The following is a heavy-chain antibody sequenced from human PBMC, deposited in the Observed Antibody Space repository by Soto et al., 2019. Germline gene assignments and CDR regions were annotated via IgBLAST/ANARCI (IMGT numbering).Heavy chain of an antibody. J-gene: IGHJ6*02. CDR1: GLTFSSYW. CDR2: IKQDGSEK. V-gene: IGHV3-7*03. Sequence: GGSLRLSCAASGLTFSSYWMSWVRQAPGKGLEWVANIKQDGSEKYYVDSVKGRFTISRDNAKNSLYLQMNSLRAEDTAVYYCARGTYYDFWSGYYDPYYYYGMDVWGQGTTVTVSS. D-gene: IGHD3-3*01. CDR3: ARGTYYDFWSGYYDPYYYYGMDV.